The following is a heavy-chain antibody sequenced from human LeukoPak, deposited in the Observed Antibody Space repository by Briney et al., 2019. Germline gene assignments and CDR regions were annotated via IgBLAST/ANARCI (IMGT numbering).Heavy chain of an antibody. D-gene: IGHD3-10*01. V-gene: IGHV3-23*01. J-gene: IGHJ3*02. CDR3: AKEPYGSGSPGAFDI. Sequence: GGSLRLSCAASGFTFSSYAMSWVRQAPGNGLGWVSAISGSGGSTYYADSVKGRFTISRDNSKNTLYLPMNSLRAADTAVYYCAKEPYGSGSPGAFDIWGQGTMVTVSS. CDR2: ISGSGGST. CDR1: GFTFSSYA.